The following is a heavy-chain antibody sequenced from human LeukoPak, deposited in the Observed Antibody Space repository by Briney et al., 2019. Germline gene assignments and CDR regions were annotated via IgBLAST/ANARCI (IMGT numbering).Heavy chain of an antibody. CDR3: ARFPQQQRVFDY. CDR1: GGSISSGSYY. CDR2: IYTSGST. V-gene: IGHV4-61*02. J-gene: IGHJ4*02. Sequence: SQTLSLTCTVSGGSISSGSYYWSWIRQPAGKGLEWIGRIYTSGSTNYNPSLKSRVTISVDTSKNQFSLKLSSVTAADTAVYYCARFPQQQRVFDYWGQGTLVTVSS. D-gene: IGHD6-13*01.